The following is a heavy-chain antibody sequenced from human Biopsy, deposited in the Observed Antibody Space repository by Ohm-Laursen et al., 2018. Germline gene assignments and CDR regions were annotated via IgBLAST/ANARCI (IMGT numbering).Heavy chain of an antibody. Sequence: SLRLSCSASGFTFENYAMNWVRQAPGKGLEWVSGITGDGGSIHYADSVKGRFTISRDNSKNTLYMQMNSLRAEDMAVYYCARKYSGFDIWGQGTMVSVSS. CDR1: GFTFENYA. CDR3: ARKYSGFDI. V-gene: IGHV3-23*01. CDR2: ITGDGGSI. J-gene: IGHJ3*02. D-gene: IGHD5-12*01.